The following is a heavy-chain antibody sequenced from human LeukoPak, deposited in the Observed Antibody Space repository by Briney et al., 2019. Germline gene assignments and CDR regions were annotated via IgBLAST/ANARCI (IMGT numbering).Heavy chain of an antibody. CDR1: GGSISSGNYY. Sequence: SETLSLTCTVSGGSISSGNYYWGWIRQPPGKGLDWIGSIVYSGSTNYNPSLESRATISVDRSKNQFSLKLSSVTATDTAVYYCARYIVGGMSDYWGQGTLVTVPS. V-gene: IGHV4-39*01. CDR3: ARYIVGGMSDY. CDR2: IVYSGST. J-gene: IGHJ4*02. D-gene: IGHD1-26*01.